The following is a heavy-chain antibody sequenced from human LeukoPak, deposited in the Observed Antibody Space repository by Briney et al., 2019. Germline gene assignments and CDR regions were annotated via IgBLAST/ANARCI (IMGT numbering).Heavy chain of an antibody. CDR2: ISWNSGSI. D-gene: IGHD6-19*01. J-gene: IGHJ3*02. CDR1: GFTFDDYA. CDR3: AKVTSGGIAVAGTDAFDI. Sequence: PGGSLRLSCAASGFTFDDYAMHWVRQAPGKGLEWVSGISWNSGSIGYADSVKGRFTISRDNAKNSLYLQMNSLRAEDTALYYCAKVTSGGIAVAGTDAFDIWGQGTMVTVSS. V-gene: IGHV3-9*01.